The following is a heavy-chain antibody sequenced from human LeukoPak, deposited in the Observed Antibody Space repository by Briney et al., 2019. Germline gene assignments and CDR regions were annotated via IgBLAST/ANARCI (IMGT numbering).Heavy chain of an antibody. D-gene: IGHD3-3*01. V-gene: IGHV1-2*06. J-gene: IGHJ3*02. CDR3: AREYYDFWSGYYTGIGAFDI. Sequence: GASVKVSCKASGYTFTGYYMHWVRQAPGQGLEWMGRITPNSGGTNYAQKFQGRVTMTRDTSISTAYMELSRLRSDDTAVYYCAREYYDFWSGYYTGIGAFDIWGQGTMVTVSS. CDR2: ITPNSGGT. CDR1: GYTFTGYY.